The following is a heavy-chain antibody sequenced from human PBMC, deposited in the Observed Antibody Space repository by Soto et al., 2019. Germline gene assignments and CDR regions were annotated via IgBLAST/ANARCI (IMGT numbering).Heavy chain of an antibody. J-gene: IGHJ6*02. CDR1: GGTFSSYA. CDR3: ARPSAGITMIVVVSPESYGMDV. Sequence: SVKVSCKASGGTFSSYAISWVRQAPGQGLEWMGGVIPIFGTANYAQKFQGRVTITADESTSTAYMELSSLRSEDTAVYYCARPSAGITMIVVVSPESYGMDVWGQGTTVTVSS. D-gene: IGHD3-22*01. CDR2: VIPIFGTA. V-gene: IGHV1-69*13.